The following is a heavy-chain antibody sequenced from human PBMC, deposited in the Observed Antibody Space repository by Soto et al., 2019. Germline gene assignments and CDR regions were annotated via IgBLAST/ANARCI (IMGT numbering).Heavy chain of an antibody. Sequence: SETLSLTCTVPGGSISSYYWSWIRQPPGKGLEWIGYVYNSGSTNYNPSLKSRVTISEDTSKSQFSLKVNSMTAADTAVYYCARYRREAVAGYTLDNWGQGILVTVSS. J-gene: IGHJ4*02. D-gene: IGHD6-13*01. CDR2: VYNSGST. CDR3: ARYRREAVAGYTLDN. V-gene: IGHV4-59*01. CDR1: GGSISSYY.